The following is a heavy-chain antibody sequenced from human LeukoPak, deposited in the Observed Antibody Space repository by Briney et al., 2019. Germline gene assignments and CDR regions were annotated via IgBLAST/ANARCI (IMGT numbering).Heavy chain of an antibody. Sequence: ASVKVSCKASGYTFAKYAIHWVRQAPGQRLEWMGWINAGNGDTRYSQKLQGRVTMTTDTSTSTAYMELRSLRSDDTAVYYCARSPYYYDSSGYYDRVPNLYYFDYWGQGTLVTVSS. CDR2: INAGNGDT. V-gene: IGHV1-3*01. J-gene: IGHJ4*02. D-gene: IGHD3-22*01. CDR3: ARSPYYYDSSGYYDRVPNLYYFDY. CDR1: GYTFAKYA.